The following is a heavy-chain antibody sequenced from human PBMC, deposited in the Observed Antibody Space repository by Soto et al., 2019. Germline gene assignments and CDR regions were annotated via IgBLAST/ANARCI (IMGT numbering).Heavy chain of an antibody. Sequence: SQSLSLTCATSGDSVSSNSAAWNWLRQSPSRGLAGLGRTYYRSKWYNDYAVSVKSRITINPSKCNTHFAVQLNSVTPENMAVYYSPKGGPRSSRYFGATRRTAFGYCGQGALVT. D-gene: IGHD6-13*01. J-gene: IGHJ4*02. CDR2: TYYRSKWYN. CDR1: GDSVSSNSAA. CDR3: PKGGPRSSRYFGATRRTAFGY. V-gene: IGHV6-1*01.